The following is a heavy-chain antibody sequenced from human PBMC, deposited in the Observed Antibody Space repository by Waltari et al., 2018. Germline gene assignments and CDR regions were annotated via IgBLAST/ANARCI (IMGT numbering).Heavy chain of an antibody. J-gene: IGHJ4*02. V-gene: IGHV1-2*02. Sequence: QVQLVQSGAEVKKPGASVNVSCKASGYNFIGYYIHWVRQAPGQGLEWMGWINPNTGGTKYAQKYQCRVTLTRDTSISTAYMELSSLVSYDMAVFFCARQAARNFDFCGQGTLVTVSS. CDR3: ARQAARNFDF. CDR2: INPNTGGT. CDR1: GYNFIGYY.